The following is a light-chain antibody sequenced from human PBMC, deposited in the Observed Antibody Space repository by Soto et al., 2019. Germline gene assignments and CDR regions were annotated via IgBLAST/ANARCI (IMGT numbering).Light chain of an antibody. CDR1: RSDVGSYNL. V-gene: IGLV2-23*01. J-gene: IGLJ3*02. Sequence: QSVLTQPASVSGSPGQSSTISCTGIRSDVGSYNLVSWYQQHPGKAPKLMIYEDTKRPSGISNRFSGSKSGNTASLTISGLQPDDEADYYCCGYAGSGSWVFGGGTKVTVL. CDR2: EDT. CDR3: CGYAGSGSWV.